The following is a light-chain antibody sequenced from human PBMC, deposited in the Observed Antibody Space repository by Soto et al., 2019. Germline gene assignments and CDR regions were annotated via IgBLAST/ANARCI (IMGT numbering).Light chain of an antibody. CDR1: QSVSYY. CDR3: QLCHSCADYRLVT. CDR2: DAS. Sequence: GEIGTLCCMEKQSVSYYLAWYQQKPGQAPRLLIYDASSRATGVPDRFSCSGSGAVFSRTIGRLKLENFAVYYCQLCHSCADYRLVTIGGGTKVDIK. V-gene: IGKV3D-20*02. J-gene: IGKJ4*01.